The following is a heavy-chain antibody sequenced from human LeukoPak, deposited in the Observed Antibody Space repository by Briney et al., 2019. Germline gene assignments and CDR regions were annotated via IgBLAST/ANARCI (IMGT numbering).Heavy chain of an antibody. CDR2: IYYSGTT. CDR3: ARDRSEFDY. Sequence: PSETLSLTCAVDGGSFSTYYWSWIRQPPGKGLEWIGYIYYSGTTDYNPSLKSRVTISVDTSKNQFSLKLSSVTAADTAVYYCARDRSEFDYWGQGTLVTVSS. CDR1: GGSFSTYY. J-gene: IGHJ4*02. V-gene: IGHV4-59*01.